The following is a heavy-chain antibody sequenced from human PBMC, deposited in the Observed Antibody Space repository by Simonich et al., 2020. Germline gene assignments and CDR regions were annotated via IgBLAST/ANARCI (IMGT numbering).Heavy chain of an antibody. V-gene: IGHV3-30*04. D-gene: IGHD7-27*01. Sequence: QVQLVESGGGVVQPGRSLRLSCAASGFTFSSYAMHWVRQAPGEGLEWVAVISYEGSNKYYADSVKGRFTISRDNSKNTLYLQMNSLRAEDTAVYYCAREDLTGDAFDIWGQGTMVTVSS. CDR2: ISYEGSNK. CDR1: GFTFSSYA. CDR3: AREDLTGDAFDI. J-gene: IGHJ3*02.